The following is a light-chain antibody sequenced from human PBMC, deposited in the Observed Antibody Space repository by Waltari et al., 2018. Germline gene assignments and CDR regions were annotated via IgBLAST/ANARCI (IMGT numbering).Light chain of an antibody. Sequence: DIVLTQSPDTLAVSLGERATINCKSSQSVLYISNNKNYLAWDQQKPGQPPRLLIHWASARESGVPDRFSGSGSGTDFTLTISSLQAEDVAVYYCQQYYTTLTFGGGTKVEI. CDR2: WAS. CDR3: QQYYTTLT. V-gene: IGKV4-1*01. CDR1: QSVLYISNNKNY. J-gene: IGKJ4*01.